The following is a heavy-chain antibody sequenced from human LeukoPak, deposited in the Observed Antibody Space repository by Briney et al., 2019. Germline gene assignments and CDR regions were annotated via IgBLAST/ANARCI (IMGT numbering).Heavy chain of an antibody. CDR1: GFTFSSYA. V-gene: IGHV3-64*01. Sequence: GGSLRLSCAASGFTFSSYAIHWVRQAPGKGLEYVSAISSNGGSTYYANSVKGRFTISRDNSKNTAYLQMGSLRAEDMAVYYCARGGVYSDYVDYWGQETLVTVSS. CDR2: ISSNGGST. CDR3: ARGGVYSDYVDY. J-gene: IGHJ4*02. D-gene: IGHD4-11*01.